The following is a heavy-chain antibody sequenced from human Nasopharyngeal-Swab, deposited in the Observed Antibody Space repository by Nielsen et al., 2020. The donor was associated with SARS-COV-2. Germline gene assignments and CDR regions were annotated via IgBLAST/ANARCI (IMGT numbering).Heavy chain of an antibody. CDR2: IYYSGST. D-gene: IGHD3-10*01. CDR1: GGSISSYY. CDR3: AREYYYGSGSYYTD. J-gene: IGHJ4*02. V-gene: IGHV4-59*01. Sequence: GSLRLSCTVSGGSISSYYWSWIRQPPGKGLEWIGYIYYSGSTNYNPSLKSRVTISVDTSKNQFSLKLSSVTAADTAVYYCAREYYYGSGSYYTDWGQGTLVTVSS.